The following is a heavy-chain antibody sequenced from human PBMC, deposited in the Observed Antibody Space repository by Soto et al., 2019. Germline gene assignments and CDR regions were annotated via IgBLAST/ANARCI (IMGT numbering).Heavy chain of an antibody. Sequence: QVQLVESGGGVVQPGRSLRLSCAASGFTFSSYGMHWVRQAPGKGLEWVAVISYDGSNKYYADSVKGRFTISRDNSKNTLYLQMNSLRAEDTAVYYCARLLVWLGYAFDIWGQGTMVTVSS. CDR1: GFTFSSYG. J-gene: IGHJ3*02. V-gene: IGHV3-30*19. CDR2: ISYDGSNK. D-gene: IGHD3-10*01. CDR3: ARLLVWLGYAFDI.